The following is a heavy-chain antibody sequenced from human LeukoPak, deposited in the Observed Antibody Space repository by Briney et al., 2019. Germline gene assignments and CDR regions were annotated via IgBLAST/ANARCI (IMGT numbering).Heavy chain of an antibody. J-gene: IGHJ4*02. CDR1: GYTFTGYY. Sequence: GASVTVSCKASGYTFTGYYMHWVRQAPGQGLEWMGWINPNSGGTNYAQKFQGRVTMTRDTSISTAYMELSRLRSDDTAVYYCARPKAGYSYGYLYWGQGTLVTVSS. CDR3: ARPKAGYSYGYLY. V-gene: IGHV1-2*02. D-gene: IGHD5-18*01. CDR2: INPNSGGT.